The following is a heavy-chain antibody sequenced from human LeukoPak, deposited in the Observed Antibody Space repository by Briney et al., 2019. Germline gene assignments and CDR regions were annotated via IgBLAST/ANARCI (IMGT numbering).Heavy chain of an antibody. Sequence: PSETLSLTCTVSGGPISSSSYYWGWIRQPPGKGLEWIGSIYYSGSTYYNPSLKSRVTISVDTSKNQFSLKLSSVTAADTAVYYCASYYYDSSAYYGPFDYWGQGTLVTVSS. V-gene: IGHV4-39*01. J-gene: IGHJ4*02. CDR3: ASYYYDSSAYYGPFDY. D-gene: IGHD3-22*01. CDR1: GGPISSSSYY. CDR2: IYYSGST.